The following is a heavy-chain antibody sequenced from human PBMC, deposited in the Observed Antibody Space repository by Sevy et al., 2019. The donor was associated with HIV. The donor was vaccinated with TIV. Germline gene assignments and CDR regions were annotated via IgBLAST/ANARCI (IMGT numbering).Heavy chain of an antibody. J-gene: IGHJ4*02. CDR3: ANVGTMVQGAAPFDY. CDR1: GFTFSSYA. V-gene: IGHV3-23*01. Sequence: GGSLRLSCAASGFTFSSYAMSWVRQAPGKGLEWVSAISDSGDSTYYADSVKGRFTISRDNSKNTLYLQMNSLRAEDTAVYYCANVGTMVQGAAPFDYWGQRTLVTVSS. D-gene: IGHD3-10*01. CDR2: ISDSGDST.